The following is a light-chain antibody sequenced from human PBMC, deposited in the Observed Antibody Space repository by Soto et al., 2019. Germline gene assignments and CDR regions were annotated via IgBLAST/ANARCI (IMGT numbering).Light chain of an antibody. V-gene: IGKV1-39*01. CDR3: QQAYSTPWT. CDR2: AKS. Sequence: DIQMTQSPSSLSASVGDRVTITCRASQSISTYLHWYQQKPGTAPKLLIYAKSNLQSGVPSRFSGSGSGTDFTLTINSLQPEDSATYYCQQAYSTPWTFGQGTKVEIK. J-gene: IGKJ1*01. CDR1: QSISTY.